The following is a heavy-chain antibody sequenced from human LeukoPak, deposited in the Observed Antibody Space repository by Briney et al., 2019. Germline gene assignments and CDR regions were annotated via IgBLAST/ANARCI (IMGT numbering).Heavy chain of an antibody. D-gene: IGHD2-8*01. CDR2: INPNSGGT. CDR1: GYTFTSYY. J-gene: IGHJ4*02. V-gene: IGHV1-2*02. CDR3: ARDQLMVYAMGYYFDY. Sequence: ASVKVSCKASGYTFTSYYMHWVRQAPGQGLEWMGWINPNSGGTNYAQKFQGRVTMTRNTSISTAYMKLSRLRSDDTAVYYCARDQLMVYAMGYYFDYWGQGTLVTVSS.